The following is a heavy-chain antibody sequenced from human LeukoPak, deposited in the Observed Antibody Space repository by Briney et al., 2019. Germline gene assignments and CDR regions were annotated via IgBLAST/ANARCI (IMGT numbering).Heavy chain of an antibody. J-gene: IGHJ4*02. D-gene: IGHD6-19*01. Sequence: GGSLRLSCAASGVTFSNFAMSWVRQAPGKGLEWVSALSDDGDNTYYPDSVKGRFTISRDNPKSTLYLQINSLRAEDTAVYYCAKDGNPGYSSGWYDYWGQGALVTVSS. V-gene: IGHV3-23*01. CDR2: LSDDGDNT. CDR3: AKDGNPGYSSGWYDY. CDR1: GVTFSNFA.